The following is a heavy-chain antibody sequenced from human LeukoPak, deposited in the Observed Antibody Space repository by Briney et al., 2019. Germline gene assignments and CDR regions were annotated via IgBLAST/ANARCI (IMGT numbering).Heavy chain of an antibody. Sequence: SVTVSCKASGYTFTSYGISWVRQAPGQGLEWMGGIIPIFGTANYAQKFQGRVTITADESTSTAYMELSSLRSEDTAVYYCALGALWFGYTTYGMDVWGQGTTVTVSS. V-gene: IGHV1-69*13. J-gene: IGHJ6*02. CDR2: IIPIFGTA. CDR1: GYTFTSYG. CDR3: ALGALWFGYTTYGMDV. D-gene: IGHD3-10*01.